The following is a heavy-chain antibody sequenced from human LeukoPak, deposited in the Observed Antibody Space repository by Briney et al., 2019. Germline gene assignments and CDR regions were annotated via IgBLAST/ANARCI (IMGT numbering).Heavy chain of an antibody. CDR3: ARAGRTVSGLDV. CDR1: GYTLTAYY. J-gene: IGHJ6*02. Sequence: ASAQVSCTASGYTLTAYYIHWVRQAPGQGLEWMGWMNPHSGGTNYAQKFRARVSMTTDTTINTAYLELTGLTSDDTALYYCARAGRTVSGLDVWGQGTTVTVSS. D-gene: IGHD2-2*01. V-gene: IGHV1-2*02. CDR2: MNPHSGGT.